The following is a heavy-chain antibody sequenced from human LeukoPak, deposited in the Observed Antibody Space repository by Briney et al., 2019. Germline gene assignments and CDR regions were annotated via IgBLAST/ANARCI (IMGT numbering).Heavy chain of an antibody. V-gene: IGHV4-59*01. CDR1: GCSISSYY. J-gene: IGHJ4*02. D-gene: IGHD3-22*01. Sequence: SETLSLTCTVSGCSISSYYWRWIRQHPGKGLEWIGYIYYSGSTNYNPSLKSRVTISVDTSKNQFSLKLSSVTAADTAVYYCARSGYYFPFDYWGQGTLVTVSS. CDR3: ARSGYYFPFDY. CDR2: IYYSGST.